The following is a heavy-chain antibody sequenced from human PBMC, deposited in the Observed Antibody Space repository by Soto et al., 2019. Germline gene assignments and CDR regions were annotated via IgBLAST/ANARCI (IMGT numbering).Heavy chain of an antibody. Sequence: SGPTLVNPTQTLTLTCTFSGFSLSTSGVGVGWIRQPPGKALEWLALLHWDDTKRYSPSLKNRVTITKDTSKNQVVLTMINMDPVDTATYYCAHRQTTNSWYNWLDSWGEGALVTVAS. CDR2: LHWDDTK. J-gene: IGHJ5*01. CDR3: AHRQTTNSWYNWLDS. V-gene: IGHV2-5*02. CDR1: GFSLSTSGVG. D-gene: IGHD4-17*01.